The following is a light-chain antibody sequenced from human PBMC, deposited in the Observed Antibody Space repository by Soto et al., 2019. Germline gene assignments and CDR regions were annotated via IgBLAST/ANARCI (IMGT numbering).Light chain of an antibody. CDR1: QSISSSY. Sequence: EIVLTQSPGTLSLSPGKRATLSCRASQSISSSYLAWYQQRPGQAPRLLIYGASSRATGIPDRFSGSGSGTEFTLTISRLEPEDFAVYYCQQHDSSSVTFGQGTRLEIK. CDR2: GAS. V-gene: IGKV3-20*01. CDR3: QQHDSSSVT. J-gene: IGKJ5*01.